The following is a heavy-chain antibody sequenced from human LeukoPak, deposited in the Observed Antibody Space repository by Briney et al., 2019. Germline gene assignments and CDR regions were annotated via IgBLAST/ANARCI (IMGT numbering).Heavy chain of an antibody. Sequence: ASVKVSCKASGYTFTSYALSWVRQAPGQGLEWKGWINPNTGNPTYAQGFTGRFVFSLDTSVSTAYLQISSLKAEDTAVYYCARAYQPLGGLTFPDYWGQGTLVTVSS. J-gene: IGHJ4*02. CDR1: GYTFTSYA. D-gene: IGHD3-16*02. CDR3: ARAYQPLGGLTFPDY. V-gene: IGHV7-4-1*02. CDR2: INPNTGNP.